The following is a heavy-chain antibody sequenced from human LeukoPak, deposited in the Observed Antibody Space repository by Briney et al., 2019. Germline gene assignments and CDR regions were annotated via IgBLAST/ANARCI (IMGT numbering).Heavy chain of an antibody. CDR3: ARGGYDYVWGSYRYTGGLDY. CDR2: INHSGST. J-gene: IGHJ4*02. CDR1: GGSISSSSYY. Sequence: SETLSLTCTVSGGSISSSSYYWSWIRQPPGKGLEWIGEINHSGSTNYNPSLKSRVTISVDTSKNQFSLKLSSVTAADTAVYYCARGGYDYVWGSYRYTGGLDYWGQGTLVTVSS. D-gene: IGHD3-16*02. V-gene: IGHV4-39*07.